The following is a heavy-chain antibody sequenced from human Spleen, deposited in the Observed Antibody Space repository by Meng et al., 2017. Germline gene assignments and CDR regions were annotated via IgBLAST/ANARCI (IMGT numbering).Heavy chain of an antibody. Sequence: GESLKISCAASGFTFDDYAMHWVRQAPGKGLEWVSLISWDGGSAYYADSVKGRFTISRDNSKNSLYLQMNSLRAEDTALYYCAKGDYGMDVWGQGTTVTVSS. CDR3: AKGDYGMDV. CDR1: GFTFDDYA. J-gene: IGHJ6*02. V-gene: IGHV3-43D*04. CDR2: ISWDGGSA.